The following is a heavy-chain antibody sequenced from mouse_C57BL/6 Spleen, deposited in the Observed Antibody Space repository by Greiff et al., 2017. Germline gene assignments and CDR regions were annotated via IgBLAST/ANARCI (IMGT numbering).Heavy chain of an antibody. D-gene: IGHD1-1*02. CDR2: IHPNSGST. Sequence: QVQLQQPGAELVKPGASVKLSCKASGYTFTSYWMHWVKQRPGQGLEWIGMIHPNSGSTNYNEKFKGKATLTVDKSSSTAYMQLSSLTSEDSAVYYYARAGGTGGDWGHGTTLTASS. CDR1: GYTFTSYW. V-gene: IGHV1-64*01. J-gene: IGHJ2*01. CDR3: ARAGGTGGD.